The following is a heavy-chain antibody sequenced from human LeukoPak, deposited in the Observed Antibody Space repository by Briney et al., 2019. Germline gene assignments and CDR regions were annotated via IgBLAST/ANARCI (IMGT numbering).Heavy chain of an antibody. D-gene: IGHD2-2*01. CDR1: GFTFSSYE. Sequence: LPGGSLRLSCAASGFTFSSYEMNWVRQAPGKGLEWVSYISSSGSTIYYADSVKGRFTISRDNAKNSLYLQMNSLRAEDTAVYYCARVDHQPLFYYFDYWGQGTLVTVSS. CDR3: ARVDHQPLFYYFDY. J-gene: IGHJ4*02. CDR2: ISSSGSTI. V-gene: IGHV3-48*03.